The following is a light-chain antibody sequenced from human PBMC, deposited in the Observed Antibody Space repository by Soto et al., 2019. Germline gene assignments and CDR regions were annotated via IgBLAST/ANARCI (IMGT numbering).Light chain of an antibody. CDR3: QQYGSSGT. CDR2: GAS. V-gene: IGKV3-20*01. J-gene: IGKJ1*01. Sequence: EIVLTQSPGTLSLFPWERATLSCRASQSVSSSYLAWYQQKPGQAPRLLIYGASNRATGIPDRFSGSGSGTDFTLTISRLEPEDFAVYYCQQYGSSGTFGQGTKVDIK. CDR1: QSVSSSY.